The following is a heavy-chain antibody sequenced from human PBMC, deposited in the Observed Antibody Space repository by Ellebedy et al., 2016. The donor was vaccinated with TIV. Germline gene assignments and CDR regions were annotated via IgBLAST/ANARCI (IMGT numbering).Heavy chain of an antibody. J-gene: IGHJ4*02. CDR1: GGSISRYH. Sequence: PGGSLRLSCIVSGGSISRYHWSWIRQPPGRGLEWIGNIYYTGTTNYNPYLQSRLTIKLETSKNQFSLRLTSVTAADTAVYYCARIGGVSFGERPIDYWGQGTLVTVSS. D-gene: IGHD3-10*01. V-gene: IGHV4-59*01. CDR2: IYYTGTT. CDR3: ARIGGVSFGERPIDY.